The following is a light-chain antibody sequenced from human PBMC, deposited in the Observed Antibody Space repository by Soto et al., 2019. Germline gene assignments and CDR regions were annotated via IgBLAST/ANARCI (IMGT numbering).Light chain of an antibody. CDR3: KQYGSSPMYS. Sequence: EIVLTQSPGTLSLSPGERATLSCRASQSVSSSYLAWYQQKPGQAPRLLLYGASSRATGIPDRFSGSGSRTDFPLTISRLEPEDFAVYYCKQYGSSPMYSFGQGTKLEIK. CDR2: GAS. V-gene: IGKV3-20*01. CDR1: QSVSSSY. J-gene: IGKJ2*01.